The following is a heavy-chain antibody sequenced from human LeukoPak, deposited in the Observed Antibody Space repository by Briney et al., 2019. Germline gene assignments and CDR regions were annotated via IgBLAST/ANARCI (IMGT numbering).Heavy chain of an antibody. CDR3: ARWGYYSNYDY. CDR2: ICSNGGCT. Sequence: GGSLRLSCAASGFTFSSFAMHWVRQAPGKQLEYVSAICSNGGCTYYANSVKGRFTISRDNSKNTLYLQMGSLRAEDMAVYYCARWGYYSNYDYWGQGTLVIVSS. V-gene: IGHV3-64*01. J-gene: IGHJ4*02. D-gene: IGHD4-11*01. CDR1: GFTFSSFA.